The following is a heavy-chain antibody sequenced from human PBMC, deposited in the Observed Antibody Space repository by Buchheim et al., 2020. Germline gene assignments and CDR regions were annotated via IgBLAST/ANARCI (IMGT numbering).Heavy chain of an antibody. V-gene: IGHV3-33*01. CDR2: IWPDGSVK. CDR1: GLTFSSYC. Sequence: QVQLVEFGGGVVQPGRSLRLSCEASGLTFSSYCMHWVRQAPGKGLEWVAVIWPDGSVKSYADSVKGRFTISRDNSKNMMYLQMNSLRVEDTAVYYCASAAGSFNNWGQGTL. CDR3: ASAAGSFNN. J-gene: IGHJ4*02. D-gene: IGHD6-25*01.